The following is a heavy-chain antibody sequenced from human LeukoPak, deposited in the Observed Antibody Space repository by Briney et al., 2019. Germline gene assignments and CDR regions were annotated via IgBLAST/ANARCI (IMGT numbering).Heavy chain of an antibody. CDR2: ISYDGSNK. V-gene: IGHV3-30*03. D-gene: IGHD4-23*01. Sequence: GGSLRLSCAASGFTFSSYGMHWVRQAPGKGLEWVAVISYDGSNKYYADSVKGRFTISRDNSKNTLYLQMNSLRAEDTAVYYCAGQGGNFKGNWFDPWGQGTLVTVSS. J-gene: IGHJ5*02. CDR3: AGQGGNFKGNWFDP. CDR1: GFTFSSYG.